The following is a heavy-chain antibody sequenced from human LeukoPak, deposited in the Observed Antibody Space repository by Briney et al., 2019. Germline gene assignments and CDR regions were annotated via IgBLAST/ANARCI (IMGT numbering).Heavy chain of an antibody. CDR1: GFTFSSYG. V-gene: IGHV3-30*18. J-gene: IGHJ4*02. D-gene: IGHD2-21*02. Sequence: GGSLRLSCAASGFTFSSYGMHWVRQAPGKGLEWVAVISYDGSNKYYADSVKGRFTISRDNSKNTLYLQMNSLRAEDTAVYCCAKDGMVTAIPLADWGQGTLVTVSS. CDR2: ISYDGSNK. CDR3: AKDGMVTAIPLAD.